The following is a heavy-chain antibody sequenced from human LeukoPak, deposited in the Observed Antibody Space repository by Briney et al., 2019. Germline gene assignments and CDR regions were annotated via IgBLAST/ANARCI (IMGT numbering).Heavy chain of an antibody. CDR2: INSDGSST. CDR1: GSTFSSYW. J-gene: IGHJ2*01. CDR3: ARSPRHDYGGSWYFDL. D-gene: IGHD4-23*01. V-gene: IGHV3-74*01. Sequence: PGGSLRLSCAASGSTFSSYWMHWVRQAPGKGLVWVSRINSDGSSTSYADSVKGRFTISRDNAKNTLYLQMNSLRAEGTAVYYCARSPRHDYGGSWYFDLWGRGTLVTVSS.